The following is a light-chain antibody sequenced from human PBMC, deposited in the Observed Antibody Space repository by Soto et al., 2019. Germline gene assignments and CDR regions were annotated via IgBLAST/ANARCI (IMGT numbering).Light chain of an antibody. CDR3: CSYVTTPEI. V-gene: IGLV2-11*01. Sequence: QSALAQPRSVSGSPGQLLTISCTGTSNDVNDYRYVSWYQQYPGKAPKLVIYDDNKRPSGVPDRFSGSNSGNTASLTISGLQAEDEADYYCCSYVTTPEIFGTGTKLTVL. CDR2: DDN. J-gene: IGLJ1*01. CDR1: SNDVNDYRY.